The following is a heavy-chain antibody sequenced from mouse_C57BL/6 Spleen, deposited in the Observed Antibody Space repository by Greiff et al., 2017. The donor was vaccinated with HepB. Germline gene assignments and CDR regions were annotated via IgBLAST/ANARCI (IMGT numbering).Heavy chain of an antibody. V-gene: IGHV1-54*01. CDR1: GYAFTNYL. CDR2: INPGSGGT. D-gene: IGHD2-2*01. CDR3: ARGGVTTLYYFDY. J-gene: IGHJ2*01. Sequence: QVQLQQSGAELVRPGPSVKVSCKASGYAFTNYLIEWVKQRPGQGLEWIGVINPGSGGTNYNEKFKGKATLTADKSSSTAYMQLSSLTSEDSAVYFCARGGVTTLYYFDYWGQGTTLTVSS.